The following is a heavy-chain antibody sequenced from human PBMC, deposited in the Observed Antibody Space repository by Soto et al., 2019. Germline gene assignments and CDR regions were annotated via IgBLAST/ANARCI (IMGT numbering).Heavy chain of an antibody. CDR1: GFTVSSNY. Sequence: EVQLVESGGGLIQPGGSLRLSCAASGFTVSSNYMSWVRQAPGQGLEWVSVIYSGGSTYYADSVKGRFTISRDNSNNTLYLQINSLRAEATAVYYCYRDRVESGSPEYLQHGGQGTLATVSS. CDR3: YRDRVESGSPEYLQH. J-gene: IGHJ1*01. CDR2: IYSGGST. D-gene: IGHD3-22*01. V-gene: IGHV3-53*01.